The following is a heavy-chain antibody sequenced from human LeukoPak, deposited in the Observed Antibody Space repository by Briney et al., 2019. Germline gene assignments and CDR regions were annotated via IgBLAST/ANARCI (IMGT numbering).Heavy chain of an antibody. V-gene: IGHV3-7*01. CDR1: GFTFSTFW. CDR3: ARGGTFVSDY. CDR2: IKEDGSEK. D-gene: IGHD1-1*01. J-gene: IGHJ4*02. Sequence: GSLRLSCAASGFTFSTFWMSWVRQAPGKGLEWVADIKEDGSEKYYVDSMKGRFTVSRDNAKNSLYLQMDSLRAEDTAVYYCARGGTFVSDYWGQGTLVTVSS.